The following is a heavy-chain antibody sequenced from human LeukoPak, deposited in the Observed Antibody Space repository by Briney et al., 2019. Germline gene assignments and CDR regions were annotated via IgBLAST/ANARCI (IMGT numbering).Heavy chain of an antibody. V-gene: IGHV4-34*01. D-gene: IGHD6-19*01. CDR3: AAREIAVAALDY. CDR2: INHSGST. Sequence: SETLSLTCAVYGGSFSGYYWSWIRQPPGKGLEWIGEINHSGSTNYNPSLKSRVTISVDTSKNQFSLKLSSVTAADTAVYYCAAREIAVAALDYWGQGTLVTVSS. J-gene: IGHJ4*02. CDR1: GGSFSGYY.